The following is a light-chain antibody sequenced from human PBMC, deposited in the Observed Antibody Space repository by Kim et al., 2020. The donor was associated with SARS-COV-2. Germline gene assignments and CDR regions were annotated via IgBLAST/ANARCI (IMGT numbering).Light chain of an antibody. J-gene: IGLJ2*01. V-gene: IGLV1-51*01. CDR3: GTSDSSLSTVL. Sequence: GQKVTVPCSGSSSNIGNNYVSWYQQPPGTAPKLLIYDNNKRPSGIPDRFSGSKSGTSATLGITGLQTGDEADYYCGTSDSSLSTVLFGGGTQLTVL. CDR2: DNN. CDR1: SSNIGNNY.